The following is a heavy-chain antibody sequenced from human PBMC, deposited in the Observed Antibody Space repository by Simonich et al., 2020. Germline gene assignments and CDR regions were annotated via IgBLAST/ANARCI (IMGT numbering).Heavy chain of an antibody. Sequence: QVQLQESGPGLVKPSETLSLTCTVSARSISSYYWSWIRQPPGKGLEWIGYIYYRGSTNYNPSLKSRVTISVDTSKNQFSLKLSSVTAADTAVYYCARLPDYWGQGTLVTVSS. V-gene: IGHV4-59*08. J-gene: IGHJ4*02. CDR2: IYYRGST. CDR1: ARSISSYY. CDR3: ARLPDY.